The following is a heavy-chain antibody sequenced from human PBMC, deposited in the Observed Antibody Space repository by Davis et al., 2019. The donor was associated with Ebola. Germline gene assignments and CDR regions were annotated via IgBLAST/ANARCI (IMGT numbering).Heavy chain of an antibody. D-gene: IGHD5-12*01. Sequence: GESLKISCKGSGYSFTSYWIGWVRQMPGKGLEWMGIIYPGDSDTRYSPSFQGQVTISADKSISTAYLQWSSLKASDTAMYYCARKGAGYSGYTIAYYYGMDVWGQGTTVTVSS. CDR2: IYPGDSDT. V-gene: IGHV5-51*01. J-gene: IGHJ6*02. CDR3: ARKGAGYSGYTIAYYYGMDV. CDR1: GYSFTSYW.